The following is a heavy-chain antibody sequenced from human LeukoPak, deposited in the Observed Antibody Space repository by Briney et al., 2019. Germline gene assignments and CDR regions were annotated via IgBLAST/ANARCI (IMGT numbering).Heavy chain of an antibody. CDR2: INNDGSTT. CDR1: GLAFSSYR. V-gene: IGHV3-74*01. J-gene: IGHJ4*02. D-gene: IGHD2-2*01. Sequence: GGSLRLSCAASGLAFSSYRMHWVRQAPGKGLVWVSHINNDGSTTDYADSVKGRFTISRDNAKNTLYLQMNSLRAEDTAVYYCARAYCSSTSCHRGYYFDYWGQGTLVTVSS. CDR3: ARAYCSSTSCHRGYYFDY.